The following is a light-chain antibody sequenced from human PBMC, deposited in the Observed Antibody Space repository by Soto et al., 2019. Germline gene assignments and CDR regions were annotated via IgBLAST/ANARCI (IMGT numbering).Light chain of an antibody. CDR3: QQFDGSRPAFT. Sequence: ESLLTQSPGTLSLSPGERATLSCRASQTVNSRHLNWYQHKPGQAPRLLIYGASIRAAGIPARISGSRSGADFSLTITRMEPEDSAVYYCQQFDGSRPAFTFGQGTKLEI. J-gene: IGKJ2*01. CDR1: QTVNSRH. CDR2: GAS. V-gene: IGKV3-20*01.